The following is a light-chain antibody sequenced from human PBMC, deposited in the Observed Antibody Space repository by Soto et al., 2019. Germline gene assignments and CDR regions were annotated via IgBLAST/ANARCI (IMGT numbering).Light chain of an antibody. CDR1: QSVSID. CDR2: DAS. CDR3: QQRSNWPTIT. Sequence: ELVMTQSTDTLSVSPGERATLSCMASQSVSIDLAWYQQKPGQAPRLLISDASNRATGIPARFSGSGSGTDFTLPISSLETEDFAVYYCQQRSNWPTITFGQGTRLEIK. J-gene: IGKJ5*01. V-gene: IGKV3-11*01.